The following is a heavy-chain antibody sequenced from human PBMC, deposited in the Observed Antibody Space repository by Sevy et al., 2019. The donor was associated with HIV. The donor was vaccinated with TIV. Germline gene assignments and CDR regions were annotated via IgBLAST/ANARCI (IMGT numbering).Heavy chain of an antibody. V-gene: IGHV4-31*03. D-gene: IGHD3-22*01. CDR3: ARDYYDDRPRGFDP. CDR2: IYDSGST. Sequence: SETLSLTCTVSGGSISSGGYFWSWIRQHPGKGLEWIGYIYDSGSTYYNPSLKSRVTLSVDKSKNQLSLKLSSVTAADTAVYYCARDYYDDRPRGFDPWGQGTLVTVSS. CDR1: GGSISSGGYF. J-gene: IGHJ5*02.